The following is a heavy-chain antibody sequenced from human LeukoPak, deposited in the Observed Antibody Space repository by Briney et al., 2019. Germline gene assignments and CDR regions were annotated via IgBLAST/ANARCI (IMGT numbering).Heavy chain of an antibody. J-gene: IGHJ6*04. Sequence: GGSLRPSCAASGFNFSSYWMHWVRQAPGKWLVWVSRINSDGSTTSYADSVKGRFTISRDNAKNTLYLQMNSLRVEDTAVYYCAELGITMIGGVWGKGTTVTISS. V-gene: IGHV3-74*01. CDR3: AELGITMIGGV. CDR1: GFNFSSYW. D-gene: IGHD3-10*02. CDR2: INSDGSTT.